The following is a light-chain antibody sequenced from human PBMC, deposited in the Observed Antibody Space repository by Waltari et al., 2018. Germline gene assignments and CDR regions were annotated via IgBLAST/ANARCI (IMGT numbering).Light chain of an antibody. Sequence: QSVLPQPPSVSGAPGQRVTISCSGSGSNIGAGSDVPWYRQLPGKAPTLLIYGVNTRPPGVSDRFSGSQFDTSASLAIAGLQADDEADYYCQSYDTTLSVVFGGGTKLTVL. CDR3: QSYDTTLSVV. CDR2: GVN. J-gene: IGLJ2*01. V-gene: IGLV1-40*01. CDR1: GSNIGAGSD.